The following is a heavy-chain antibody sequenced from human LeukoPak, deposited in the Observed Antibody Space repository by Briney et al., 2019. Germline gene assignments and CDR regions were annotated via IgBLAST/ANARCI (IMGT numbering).Heavy chain of an antibody. D-gene: IGHD6-13*01. CDR2: INHSGST. CDR1: GGSFSGYY. CDR3: ARDLGSSWAQ. Sequence: KPSETLSLTCAVYGGSFSGYYWSWIRQPPGKGLEWIGEINHSGSTNYNPSLKRRVTISVDKSKKQFSLKLSSVTAADTAVYYCARDLGSSWAQWGQGTLVTVSS. J-gene: IGHJ4*02. V-gene: IGHV4-34*01.